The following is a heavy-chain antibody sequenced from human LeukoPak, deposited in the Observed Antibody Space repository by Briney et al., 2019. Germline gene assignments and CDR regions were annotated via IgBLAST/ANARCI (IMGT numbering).Heavy chain of an antibody. CDR2: IYYSGST. J-gene: IGHJ5*02. CDR1: GGSISSSSYY. Sequence: NPSETLSLTCTVSGGSISSSSYYWGWIRQPPGKGLEWIGSIYYSGSTYYNPSLKSRVTISVDTSKNQFSLKLSSVTAADTAVYYCAREGVVVVAATSFDWFDPWGQGTLVTVSS. D-gene: IGHD2-15*01. V-gene: IGHV4-39*07. CDR3: AREGVVVVAATSFDWFDP.